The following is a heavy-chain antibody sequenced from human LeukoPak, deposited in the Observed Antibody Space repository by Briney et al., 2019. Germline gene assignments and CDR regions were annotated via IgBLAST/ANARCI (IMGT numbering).Heavy chain of an antibody. J-gene: IGHJ6*04. CDR3: AELGITMIGGV. CDR2: VVPGGGTT. D-gene: IGHD3-10*02. Sequence: GGSLRLSCAASGFTFSSNPMSWVRQAPGKGLEWVSAVVPGGGTTSYADSVKGRFTISRDNAKNSLYLQMNSLRAEDTAVYYCAELGITMIGGVWGKGTTVTISS. CDR1: GFTFSSNP. V-gene: IGHV3-23*01.